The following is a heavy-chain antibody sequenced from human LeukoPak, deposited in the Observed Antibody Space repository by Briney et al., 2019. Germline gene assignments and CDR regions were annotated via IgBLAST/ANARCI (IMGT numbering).Heavy chain of an antibody. CDR3: ARASYDFWSGYSRSWYFDL. Sequence: GASVTVSCTASGYTFTSYYMHWVRQAPGQGLERMGIINPSGGSTSYAQKFQGRVTMTRDTSTSTVYMELSSLRSEDTAVYYCARASYDFWSGYSRSWYFDLWGRGTLVTVSS. V-gene: IGHV1-46*01. CDR2: INPSGGST. D-gene: IGHD3-3*01. J-gene: IGHJ2*01. CDR1: GYTFTSYY.